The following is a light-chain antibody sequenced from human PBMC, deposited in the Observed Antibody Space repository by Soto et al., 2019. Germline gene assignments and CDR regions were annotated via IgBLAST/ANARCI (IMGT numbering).Light chain of an antibody. J-gene: IGLJ2*01. V-gene: IGLV2-8*01. CDR1: SSDVAAYNY. CDR3: SSYAGNNNLL. CDR2: EVN. Sequence: QLVLTQPPSASGSPGQSVTISCTGTSSDVAAYNYVSWYQQHPGKAPKLMIYEVNKRPSGVPDRFSGSKSGNTASLTVSGLQADDEADYYCSSYAGNNNLLFGGGTKVTVL.